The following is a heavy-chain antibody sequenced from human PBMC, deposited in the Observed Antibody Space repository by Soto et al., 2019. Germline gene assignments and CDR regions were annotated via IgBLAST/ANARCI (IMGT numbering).Heavy chain of an antibody. J-gene: IGHJ5*02. CDR2: ISFRGSM. CDR1: GGCMSGYY. V-gene: IGHV4-59*01. Sequence: SETLSLTCTVSGGCMSGYYWSWIRQPPGKGLEWIGYISFRGSMNYNPSLRSRVTISVDMSKNQFSVKLSSVTAADTAVYYCARDLYNGDYDSDHNWFDPWGQGTLVTVSS. CDR3: ARDLYNGDYDSDHNWFDP. D-gene: IGHD2-21*02.